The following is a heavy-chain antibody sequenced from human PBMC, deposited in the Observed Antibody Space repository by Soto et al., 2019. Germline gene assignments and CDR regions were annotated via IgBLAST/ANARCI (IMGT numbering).Heavy chain of an antibody. CDR2: IYSTVST. D-gene: IGHD3-22*01. Sequence: SETLSLTCSVSSGSISSSLYYWGWIRQPPGKGLEWIGTIYSTVSTHYNPSLKSRVTISVDTSKNQFSLKLNSVTAADTAVYYCARLPYYDTPPVTFGIWGQGAMVTVSS. J-gene: IGHJ3*02. CDR1: SGSISSSLYY. CDR3: ARLPYYDTPPVTFGI. V-gene: IGHV4-39*01.